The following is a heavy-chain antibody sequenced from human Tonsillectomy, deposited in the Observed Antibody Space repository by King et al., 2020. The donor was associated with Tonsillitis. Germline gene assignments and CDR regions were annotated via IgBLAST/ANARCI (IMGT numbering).Heavy chain of an antibody. CDR2: ISSSGGST. D-gene: IGHD1-1*01. J-gene: IGHJ4*02. Sequence: VQLVESGGGLVQPGGSLRLSCAASGFTFSNYAMNWVRQAPGKGLEWVSVISSSGGSTHYADSVKGRFSISRDNSKNTLYLQMNSLRAEDTAVFYCAKQTGTMSGAIDYWGQGTLVTVSS. CDR3: AKQTGTMSGAIDY. CDR1: GFTFSNYA. V-gene: IGHV3-23*04.